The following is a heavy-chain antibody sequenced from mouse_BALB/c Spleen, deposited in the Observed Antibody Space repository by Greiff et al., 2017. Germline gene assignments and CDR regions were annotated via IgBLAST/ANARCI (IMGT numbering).Heavy chain of an antibody. J-gene: IGHJ1*01. Sequence: EVKLMASGGGLVQPGGSRKLSCAASGFTFSSFGMHWVRQAPEKGLEWVAYISSGSSTIYYADTVKGRFTISRDNPKNTLFLQMTSLRSEDTAMYYCARWGLYYGSSYWYFDVWGAGTTVTVSS. D-gene: IGHD1-1*01. CDR3: ARWGLYYGSSYWYFDV. V-gene: IGHV5-17*02. CDR1: GFTFSSFG. CDR2: ISSGSSTI.